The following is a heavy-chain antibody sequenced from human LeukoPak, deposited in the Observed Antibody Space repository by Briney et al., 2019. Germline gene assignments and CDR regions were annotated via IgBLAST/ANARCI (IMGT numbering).Heavy chain of an antibody. V-gene: IGHV4-38-2*02. CDR1: GYSISSGYY. D-gene: IGHD3-22*01. J-gene: IGHJ3*02. Sequence: SETLSLTCTVSGYSISSGYYWGWIRQPPGKGLEWIGSIYNSGSTYYNPSLKSRVTISVDMSKNQFSLKLSSVTAADTAVYYCARPSTYYYDSSGHGAFDIWGQGTMVTVSS. CDR3: ARPSTYYYDSSGHGAFDI. CDR2: IYNSGST.